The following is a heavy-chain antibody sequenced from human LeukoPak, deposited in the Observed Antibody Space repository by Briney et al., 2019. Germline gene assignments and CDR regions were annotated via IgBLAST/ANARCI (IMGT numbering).Heavy chain of an antibody. Sequence: GASVKVSCKASGYTFTGYYMHWVRQAPGQGLEWMGIINPSGGSTSYEQKFQGRVTMTRDMSTSTVYMELSSLRSEDTAVYYCARDTYDILTGWGHYYYMDVWGKGTTVTVSS. CDR2: INPSGGST. CDR1: GYTFTGYY. D-gene: IGHD3-9*01. V-gene: IGHV1-46*01. CDR3: ARDTYDILTGWGHYYYMDV. J-gene: IGHJ6*03.